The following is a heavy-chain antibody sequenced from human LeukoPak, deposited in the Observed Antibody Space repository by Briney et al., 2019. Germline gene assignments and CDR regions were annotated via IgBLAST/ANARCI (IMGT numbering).Heavy chain of an antibody. J-gene: IGHJ5*02. V-gene: IGHV4-59*01. Sequence: PSETLSLTCTVSGGSISSYYWSWIRQPPGKGLEWIGYIYYSGSTNYNPSLKSRVTISVDTSKNQFSLKLNSVTAADTAVYYCARTAEDCSSTSCYQYWFDPWGQGTLVTVSS. CDR1: GGSISSYY. CDR2: IYYSGST. D-gene: IGHD2-2*01. CDR3: ARTAEDCSSTSCYQYWFDP.